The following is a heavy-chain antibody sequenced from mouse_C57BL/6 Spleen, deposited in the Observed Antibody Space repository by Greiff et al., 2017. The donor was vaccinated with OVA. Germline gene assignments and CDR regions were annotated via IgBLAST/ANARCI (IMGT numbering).Heavy chain of an antibody. Sequence: VKLMESGAELVRPGASVKLSCKASGYTFTDYYINWVKQRPGQGLEWIARIYPGSGNTYYNEKFKGKATLTAEKSSSTAYMQLSSLTSEDSAVYFCATTVAYAMDYWGQGTSVTVSS. J-gene: IGHJ4*01. V-gene: IGHV1-76*01. CDR2: IYPGSGNT. D-gene: IGHD1-1*01. CDR3: ATTVAYAMDY. CDR1: GYTFTDYY.